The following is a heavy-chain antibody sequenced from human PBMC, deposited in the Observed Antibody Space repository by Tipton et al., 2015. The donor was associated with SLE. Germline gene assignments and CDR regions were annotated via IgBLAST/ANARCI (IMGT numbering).Heavy chain of an antibody. Sequence: TLSLTCTVSGSSISSGGHYWSWIRQHPGKGLEWIGYIYYSGSTFYNPSLNSRVTISVDTSKNQFSLKLTSVTAAGTAVYYCARRDGGGYFDLWGRGSLVTVSS. J-gene: IGHJ2*01. CDR1: GSSISSGGHY. V-gene: IGHV4-31*03. CDR2: IYYSGST. D-gene: IGHD3-16*01. CDR3: ARRDGGGYFDL.